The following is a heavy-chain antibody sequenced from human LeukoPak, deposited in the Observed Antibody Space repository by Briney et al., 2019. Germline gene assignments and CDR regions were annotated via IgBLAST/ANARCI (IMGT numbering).Heavy chain of an antibody. V-gene: IGHV5-51*01. J-gene: IGHJ6*02. D-gene: IGHD6-13*01. CDR3: ARKSSTGTPHYYYGMDV. CDR1: GYSFTSYW. Sequence: GESLQISCKGSGYSFTSYWIGWVRQMPGKGLEWMGIIYPGDSDTGYSPSFQGQVTISADKSISTAYLQWSSLKASDTAMYYCARKSSTGTPHYYYGMDVWGQGTTVTVSS. CDR2: IYPGDSDT.